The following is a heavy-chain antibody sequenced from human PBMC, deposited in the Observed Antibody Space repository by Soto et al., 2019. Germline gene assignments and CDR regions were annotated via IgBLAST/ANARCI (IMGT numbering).Heavy chain of an antibody. Sequence: LRLSCAASGFTFSSYAMHWVRQAPGKGLEWVAVISYDGSNKYYADSVKGRFTISRDNSKNTLYLQMNSLRAEDTAVYYCARSSSWLFDYWGQGTLVTFSS. CDR3: ARSSSWLFDY. CDR2: ISYDGSNK. CDR1: GFTFSSYA. D-gene: IGHD6-13*01. J-gene: IGHJ4*02. V-gene: IGHV3-30-3*01.